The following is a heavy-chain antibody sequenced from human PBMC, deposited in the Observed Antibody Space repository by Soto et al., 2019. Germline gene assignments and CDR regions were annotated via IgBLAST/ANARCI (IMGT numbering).Heavy chain of an antibody. CDR1: GITFSNSA. J-gene: IGHJ6*02. CDR2: ISYDGKNQ. Sequence: GGSLRLSCAVSGITFSNSAMHWVRQAPGKGLDWVAFISYDGKNQYYADSVKGRFTISRDNSRNTLYLQMNSLRAEDTAVYYCAKSRDGYSFYFYYGMDVWGQGTTVTVSS. CDR3: AKSRDGYSFYFYYGMDV. V-gene: IGHV3-30-3*02. D-gene: IGHD4-4*01.